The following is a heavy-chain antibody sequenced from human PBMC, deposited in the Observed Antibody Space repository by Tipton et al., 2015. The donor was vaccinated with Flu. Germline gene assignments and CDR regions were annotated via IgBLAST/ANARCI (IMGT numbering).Heavy chain of an antibody. Sequence: TLSLTCTVSGDSITSVGYYWSWIRRYPGRGLEWIGYIYYSGSTYYNPSLKSRVTMSLDTSKNQFSLKLSSVTAADTAVYYCGRGRIAARHDYWGQGTLVTASS. D-gene: IGHD6-6*01. CDR1: GDSITSVGYY. CDR2: IYYSGST. V-gene: IGHV4-31*03. CDR3: GRGRIAARHDY. J-gene: IGHJ4*02.